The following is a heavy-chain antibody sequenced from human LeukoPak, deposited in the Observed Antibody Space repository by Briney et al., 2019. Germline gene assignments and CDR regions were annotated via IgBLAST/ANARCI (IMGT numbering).Heavy chain of an antibody. V-gene: IGHV1-69*02. D-gene: IGHD3-10*01. J-gene: IGHJ4*02. Sequence: SVKVSCKASGGTFSSYTISWVRQAPGQGLEWMGRIIPILGIANYAQKFQGRVTITAGKSTSTAYMELSSLRSEDTAVYYCASRGDLGALVYWGQGTLVTVSS. CDR2: IIPILGIA. CDR1: GGTFSSYT. CDR3: ASRGDLGALVY.